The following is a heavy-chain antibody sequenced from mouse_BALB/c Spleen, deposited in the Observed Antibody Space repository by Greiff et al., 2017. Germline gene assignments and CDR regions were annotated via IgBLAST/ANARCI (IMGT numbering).Heavy chain of an antibody. CDR2: ISSGSSTI. D-gene: IGHD2-14*01. CDR1: GFTFSSFG. J-gene: IGHJ4*01. V-gene: IGHV5-17*02. CDR3: ARVLHYYAMDY. Sequence: EVKVVESGGGLVQPGGSRKLSCAASGFTFSSFGMHWVRQAPEKGLEWVAYISSGSSTIYYADTVKGRFTISRDNPKNTLFLQMTSLRSEDTAMYYCARVLHYYAMDYWGQGTSVTVSS.